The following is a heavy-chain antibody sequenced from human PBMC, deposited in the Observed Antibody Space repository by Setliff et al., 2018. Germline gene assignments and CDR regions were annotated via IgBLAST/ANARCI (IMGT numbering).Heavy chain of an antibody. V-gene: IGHV1-69*05. Sequence: SVKVSCKASGYTFTSYAMNWVRQAPGQGLEWMGGIIPIFGTANYAQKFQGRVTITTDESTSTAYMELSSLRSEDTAVYYCARDLAVAGYYGAFDIWGQGTMVTVSS. D-gene: IGHD6-19*01. CDR2: IIPIFGTA. CDR3: ARDLAVAGYYGAFDI. CDR1: GYTFTSYA. J-gene: IGHJ3*02.